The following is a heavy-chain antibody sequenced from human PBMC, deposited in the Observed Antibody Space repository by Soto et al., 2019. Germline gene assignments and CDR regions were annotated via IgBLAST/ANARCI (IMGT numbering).Heavy chain of an antibody. D-gene: IGHD4-17*01. J-gene: IGHJ4*02. Sequence: EVQLVQSGAEVKKPGESLEISCKGSGYTFTAHWIAWVRQMPGKRLEWMGLIYPDDSDTRYSPSFQGQVTISADKSSNTGYLEWRSLKASYTAIYYCARLAGDDIGSGFDYWGQGTPVTVSA. V-gene: IGHV5-51*01. CDR2: IYPDDSDT. CDR3: ARLAGDDIGSGFDY. CDR1: GYTFTAHW.